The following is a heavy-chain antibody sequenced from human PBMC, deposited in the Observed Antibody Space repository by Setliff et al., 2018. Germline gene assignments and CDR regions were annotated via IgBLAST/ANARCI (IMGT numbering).Heavy chain of an antibody. Sequence: PSETLSLTCTVSGDSISSSSYYWGWIRQPPGKGLERIGCIYYSGSTYYNPSLKSRVTISVDTSKNQFSLKLTSVTAADTAVYYCATPGRRFGESIDYWGQGTLVTVSS. V-gene: IGHV4-39*01. CDR2: IYYSGST. J-gene: IGHJ4*02. CDR1: GDSISSSSYY. D-gene: IGHD3-10*01. CDR3: ATPGRRFGESIDY.